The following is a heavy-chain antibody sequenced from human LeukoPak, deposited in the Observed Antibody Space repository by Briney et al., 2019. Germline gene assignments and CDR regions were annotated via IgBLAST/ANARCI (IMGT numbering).Heavy chain of an antibody. CDR3: ATLRPGRFLEWSYYYYMDV. J-gene: IGHJ6*03. CDR2: IYTRGTT. V-gene: IGHV4-4*09. Sequence: PSETLSLTCTVSGGSISSYNCSWIRHPPWKGLGFIWHIYTRGTTNYIPSLQVEVTISVDSDKTQFSLKLSSVTAADTAVYYCATLRPGRFLEWSYYYYMDVWGKGTTVTVSS. CDR1: GGSISSYN. D-gene: IGHD3-3*01.